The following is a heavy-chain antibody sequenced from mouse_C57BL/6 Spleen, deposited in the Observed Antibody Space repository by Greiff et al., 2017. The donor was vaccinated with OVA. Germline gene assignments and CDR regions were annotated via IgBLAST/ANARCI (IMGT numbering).Heavy chain of an antibody. V-gene: IGHV1-19*01. CDR3: ASGLTGTGFDY. J-gene: IGHJ2*01. Sequence: EVQLQQSGPVLVKPGASVKMSCKASGYTFTDYYMNWVKQSHGKSLEWIGVINPYNGGTSYNQKFKGKATLTVDKSSSTAYMELNSLTSEDSAVYYCASGLTGTGFDYWGQGTTLTVSS. CDR2: INPYNGGT. CDR1: GYTFTDYY. D-gene: IGHD4-1*01.